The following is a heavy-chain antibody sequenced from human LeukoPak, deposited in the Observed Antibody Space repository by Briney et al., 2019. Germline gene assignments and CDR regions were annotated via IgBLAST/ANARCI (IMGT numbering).Heavy chain of an antibody. CDR1: GFTFSNAW. Sequence: PGGSLRLSCAASGFTFSNAWMSWVRQAPGKGLEWVGRIKSKTDGGTTDYAAPVKGRFTISRDDSKNTLYLQMNSLKTEDTAVYYCAKHSSSARRHYYYGMDVWGQGTTVTVSS. CDR2: IKSKTDGGTT. V-gene: IGHV3-15*01. CDR3: AKHSSSARRHYYYGMDV. J-gene: IGHJ6*02. D-gene: IGHD6-6*01.